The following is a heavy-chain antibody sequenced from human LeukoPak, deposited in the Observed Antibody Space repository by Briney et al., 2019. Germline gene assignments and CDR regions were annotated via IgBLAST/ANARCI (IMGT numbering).Heavy chain of an antibody. J-gene: IGHJ6*04. V-gene: IGHV4-61*02. CDR3: ASVGIWELLGRTLDV. CDR2: IYTSGST. D-gene: IGHD1-26*01. CDR1: GGSISSGNYY. Sequence: SETLSLTCTVSGGSISSGNYYWSWIRQPAGKGLEWIGRIYTSGSTNYNPSLRSRVTISVDTSKNQFSLKLSSVTAADTAVYYCASVGIWELLGRTLDVWGKGTTVTVSS.